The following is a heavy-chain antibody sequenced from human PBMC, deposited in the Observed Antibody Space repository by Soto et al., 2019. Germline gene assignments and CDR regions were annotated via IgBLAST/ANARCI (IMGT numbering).Heavy chain of an antibody. D-gene: IGHD3-22*01. V-gene: IGHV3-48*02. CDR1: GFTFSSYS. Sequence: GGSLRLSCAASGFTFSSYSVNWVRQAPGKGLERVSYISSSSSTIYYADSVKGRFTISRDNAKNSLYLQMNSLRDEDTAVYYCAREPRYYYDSSGYLNWFDPWGRGTLVTVSS. CDR3: AREPRYYYDSSGYLNWFDP. J-gene: IGHJ5*02. CDR2: ISSSSSTI.